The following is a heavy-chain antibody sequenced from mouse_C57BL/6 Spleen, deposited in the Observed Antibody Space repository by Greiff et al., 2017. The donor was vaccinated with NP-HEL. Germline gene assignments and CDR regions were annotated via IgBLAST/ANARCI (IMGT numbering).Heavy chain of an antibody. V-gene: IGHV1-7*01. CDR2: INPSSGYT. Sequence: VQLQQSGAELAKPGASVKLSCTASGYTFTSYWMHWLKQRPGQGLEWIGYINPSSGYTKYNPKFKDKATLTADKSSSTAYMQLSSLTYEDSAVYYCARCRLTYFDYWGQGTTLTVSS. J-gene: IGHJ2*01. CDR1: GYTFTSYW. CDR3: ARCRLTYFDY.